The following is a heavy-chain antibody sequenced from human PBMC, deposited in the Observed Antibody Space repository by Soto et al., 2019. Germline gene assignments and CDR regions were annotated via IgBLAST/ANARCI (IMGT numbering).Heavy chain of an antibody. CDR2: ISPDGSVT. V-gene: IGHV3-74*01. CDR1: GYTFSRHW. D-gene: IGHD5-12*01. Sequence: EVQLVESGGGLVQPGGSLRLSCAASGYTFSRHWIHWVRQAPGQGPVGGSRISPDGSVTDYADFVEGRFTISRDNAKNTLYLQMSSLRAEDTAVYYCARPRSMSSSGCDMWGQGTMVIVSS. J-gene: IGHJ3*02. CDR3: ARPRSMSSSGCDM.